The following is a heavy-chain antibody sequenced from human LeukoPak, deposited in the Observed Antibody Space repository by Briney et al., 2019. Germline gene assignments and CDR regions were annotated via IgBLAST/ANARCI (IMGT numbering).Heavy chain of an antibody. V-gene: IGHV4-59*01. CDR1: GGSISSYY. CDR3: ARDSSGYYWDAFDI. D-gene: IGHD3-22*01. J-gene: IGHJ3*02. Sequence: PSETLCLTCTVSGGSISSYYWSGIRQPPGKGLEWIEYIYYSGSTNYNPSLKSRVTISVDTSKNQFSLKLSSVTAADTAVYYCARDSSGYYWDAFDIRGQGTMVTVSS. CDR2: IYYSGST.